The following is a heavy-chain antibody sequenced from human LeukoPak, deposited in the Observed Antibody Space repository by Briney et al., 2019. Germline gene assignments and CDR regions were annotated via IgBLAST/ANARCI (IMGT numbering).Heavy chain of an antibody. CDR3: ARDSPYYYDSSGLFDP. J-gene: IGHJ5*02. D-gene: IGHD3-22*01. V-gene: IGHV1-69*05. CDR1: GGTFSSYA. Sequence: GASVKVSCKASGGTFSSYAISWVRQAPGQGLEWMGGIIPIFGTANCAQKFQGRVTITTDESTSTAYMELSSLRSEDTAVYYCARDSPYYYDSSGLFDPRGQGTLVTVSS. CDR2: IIPIFGTA.